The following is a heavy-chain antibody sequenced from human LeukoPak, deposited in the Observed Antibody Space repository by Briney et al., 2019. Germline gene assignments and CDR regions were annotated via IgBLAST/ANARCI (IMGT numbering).Heavy chain of an antibody. CDR1: GYTFTSYA. Sequence: ASVKVSCKASGYTFTSYAMHWVRQAPGQRLEWMGWINAGNGNTKYSQKFQGRVTITRDTSVSTAYMELSSLTSEDTVVYYCARDYDYLWGSYRANHNYFDYWGQGTLVTVSS. D-gene: IGHD3-16*02. V-gene: IGHV1-3*01. J-gene: IGHJ4*02. CDR3: ARDYDYLWGSYRANHNYFDY. CDR2: INAGNGNT.